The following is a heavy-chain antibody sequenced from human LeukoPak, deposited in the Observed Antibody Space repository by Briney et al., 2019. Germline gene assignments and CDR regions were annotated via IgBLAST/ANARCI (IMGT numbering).Heavy chain of an antibody. Sequence: GGSLRLSCTVSGFTFSTNSMSWVRQTPGKGLEWVSFIYSGGSTHYSDSVRGRFTISRDNSKNTLYLQMNSLRAEDTAVYYCARRAGDYSHPYDYWGQGTLVTVSS. J-gene: IGHJ4*02. D-gene: IGHD3-22*01. V-gene: IGHV3-53*01. CDR1: GFTFSTNS. CDR2: IYSGGST. CDR3: ARRAGDYSHPYDY.